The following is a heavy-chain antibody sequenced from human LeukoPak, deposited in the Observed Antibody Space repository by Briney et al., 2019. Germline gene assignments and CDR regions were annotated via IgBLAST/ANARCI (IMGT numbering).Heavy chain of an antibody. CDR3: ARDVYGGYSGDY. D-gene: IGHD4-23*01. J-gene: IGHJ4*02. CDR2: INPSGGST. CDR1: GYTFTSSY. V-gene: IGHV1-46*01. Sequence: ASVKVSCKASGYTFTSSYMHWVRQAPGQGLEWMGIINPSGGSTSYAQKFQGRVTMTRDTSTSTVYMELSSLRSEDTAVYYCARDVYGGYSGDYWGQGTLVTVSS.